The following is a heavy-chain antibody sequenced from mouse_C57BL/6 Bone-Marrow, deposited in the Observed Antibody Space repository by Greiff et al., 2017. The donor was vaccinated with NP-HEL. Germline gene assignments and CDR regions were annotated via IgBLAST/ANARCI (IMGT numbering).Heavy chain of an antibody. CDR1: GYAFNNYW. D-gene: IGHD2-1*01. V-gene: IGHV1-80*01. Sequence: QVQLQQSGAELVRPGSSVKIYCKASGYAFNNYWMNWVKKRPGQGLEWIGQIYPGDNDTNSNGKFRGKATLTADKSSSTAYMQLSSLTSEDSAVYFCARSGFGNYGFAYWGRGNLVSVSP. J-gene: IGHJ3*01. CDR2: IYPGDNDT. CDR3: ARSGFGNYGFAY.